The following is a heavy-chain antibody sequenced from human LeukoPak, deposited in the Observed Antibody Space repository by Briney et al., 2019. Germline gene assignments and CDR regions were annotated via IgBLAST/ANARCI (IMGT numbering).Heavy chain of an antibody. D-gene: IGHD5-18*01. CDR3: AKGGYSYGSEFDY. CDR2: IYSGGST. Sequence: PGGSLRLSCAASGFTVRSNYMSWVRQAPGKGLEWVSVIYSGGSTYYADSVKGRFTISRDNSKNTLYLQMNSLRAEDTAVYYCAKGGYSYGSEFDYWGQGTLVTVSS. CDR1: GFTVRSNY. J-gene: IGHJ4*02. V-gene: IGHV3-53*01.